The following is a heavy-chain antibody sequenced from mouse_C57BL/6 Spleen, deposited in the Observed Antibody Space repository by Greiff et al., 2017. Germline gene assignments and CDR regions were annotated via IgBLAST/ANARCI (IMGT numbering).Heavy chain of an antibody. CDR1: GFTFSSYA. CDR2: ISDGGSYT. J-gene: IGHJ3*01. Sequence: EVMLVESGGGLVKPGGSLKLSCAASGFTFSSYAMSWVRQTPEKRLEWVATISDGGSYTYYPDNVKGRFTISRDNAKNNLYLQMSHLKSEDTAMYYCARDRGAYGYDKGTWFAYWGQGTLVTVSA. CDR3: ARDRGAYGYDKGTWFAY. V-gene: IGHV5-4*01. D-gene: IGHD2-2*01.